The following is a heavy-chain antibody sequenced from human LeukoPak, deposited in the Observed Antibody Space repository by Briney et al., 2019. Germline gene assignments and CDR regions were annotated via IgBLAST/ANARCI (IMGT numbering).Heavy chain of an antibody. CDR2: IYATGST. CDR1: GASISGYY. CDR3: ARNMMGGDGADY. V-gene: IGHV4-4*07. D-gene: IGHD1-26*01. Sequence: SETLSLTCTVSGASISGYYWSWIRQPAGKGLEWIGRIYATGSTNYNPSLKSRVTISVDTSKNQFSLKLSSVTAADTAVYYCARNMMGGDGADYWGQGTLVTVSS. J-gene: IGHJ4*02.